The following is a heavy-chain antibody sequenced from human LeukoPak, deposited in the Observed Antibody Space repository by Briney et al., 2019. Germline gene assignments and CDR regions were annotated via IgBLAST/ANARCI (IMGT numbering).Heavy chain of an antibody. CDR3: ARLVRYCSTNSCYPFDY. J-gene: IGHJ4*02. CDR2: MYYSGGT. Sequence: PSETLTLTCTVSGRSISSCSDYWGWIRQPPGKGLEWFGSMYYSGGTYYNPFLKSRVTISIDTSKSQFSLKLNSVTAADTAVYYCARLVRYCSTNSCYPFDYWGQGTLVTVSS. D-gene: IGHD2-2*01. CDR1: GRSISSCSDY. V-gene: IGHV4-39*01.